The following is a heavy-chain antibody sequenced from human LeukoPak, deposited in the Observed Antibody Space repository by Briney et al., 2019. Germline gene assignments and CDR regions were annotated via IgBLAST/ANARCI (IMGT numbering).Heavy chain of an antibody. CDR2: IYPGDSDT. J-gene: IGHJ3*02. CDR1: GYSFTSYW. D-gene: IGHD3-10*01. Sequence: ASVKISCKGSGYSFTSYWIGWVRQMPGKGLEWMGIIYPGDSDTRYSPSFQGQVTISADKSISTAYLQWSSLKASDTAMYYCARQSSGPYDAFDIWGQGTMVTVPS. V-gene: IGHV5-51*01. CDR3: ARQSSGPYDAFDI.